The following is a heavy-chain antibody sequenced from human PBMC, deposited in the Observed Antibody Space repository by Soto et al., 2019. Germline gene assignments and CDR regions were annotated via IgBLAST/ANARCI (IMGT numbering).Heavy chain of an antibody. CDR2: IIPIFGTA. J-gene: IGHJ6*02. V-gene: IGHV1-69*01. CDR3: ARRVIRYYYDSSGHYYYGMDV. Sequence: QVQLVQSGAEVKKPGSSVKVSCKASGGTFSSYAISWVRQAPGQGLEWMGGIIPIFGTANYAQKFQGRVTITADESTSTAYMELSSLRSDDTAVYYCARRVIRYYYDSSGHYYYGMDVWGQGTTVTVSS. D-gene: IGHD3-22*01. CDR1: GGTFSSYA.